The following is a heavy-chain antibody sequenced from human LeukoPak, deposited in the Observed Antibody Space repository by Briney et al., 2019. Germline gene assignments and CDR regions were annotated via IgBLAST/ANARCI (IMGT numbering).Heavy chain of an antibody. CDR3: ARVGDGYGYYYYMDV. V-gene: IGHV3-21*01. J-gene: IGHJ6*03. CDR1: GFTFSSDS. CDR2: ISSSSSYI. D-gene: IGHD5-24*01. Sequence: GGSLRLSWAASGFTFSSDSMNWVRQAPGKGLEWVSSISSSSSYIYYADSVKGRFTISRDNAKNSLYLQMNSLRAEDTAVYYCARVGDGYGYYYYMDVWGKGTTVTVSS.